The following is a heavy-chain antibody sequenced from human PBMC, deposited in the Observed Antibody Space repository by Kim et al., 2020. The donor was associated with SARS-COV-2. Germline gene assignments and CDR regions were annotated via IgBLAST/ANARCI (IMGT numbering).Heavy chain of an antibody. CDR1: GGSISSGTYY. CDR2: IYDSGGT. D-gene: IGHD3-16*02. CDR3: ARVLYVVEGARNVNYGMDV. J-gene: IGHJ6*02. V-gene: IGHV4-31*03. Sequence: SETLSLTCTVSGGSISSGTYYWTWVRQHPGKGLQWIGYIYDSGGTHYNPSLSSRVTMSVDTSKNQFSLTLTSVTAADTAVYYCARVLYVVEGARNVNYGMDVWGQGTTVTVSS.